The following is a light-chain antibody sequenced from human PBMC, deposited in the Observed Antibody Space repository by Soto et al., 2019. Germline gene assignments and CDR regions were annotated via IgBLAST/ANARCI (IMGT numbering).Light chain of an antibody. CDR2: DDS. Sequence: SYELTQPPSVSVAPGQTARITCGGNSIGSKRVHWYRQRPGQAPELVVHDDSDRPSGIPYRFSGSNSGNTATLTITGVGAGDEADYFCQVWDRNSYQIIFGGGTKLTVL. CDR1: SIGSKR. V-gene: IGLV3-21*02. CDR3: QVWDRNSYQII. J-gene: IGLJ2*01.